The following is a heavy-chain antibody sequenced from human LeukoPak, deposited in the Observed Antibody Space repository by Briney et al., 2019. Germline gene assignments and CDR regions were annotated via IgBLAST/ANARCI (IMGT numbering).Heavy chain of an antibody. D-gene: IGHD6-13*01. CDR3: ARGLGAAGTGVFDY. Sequence: GYIYYSGSTNYNPSLKSRVTISVDTSKNQFSLKLSSVTAADTAVYYCARGLGAAGTGVFDYWGQGTLVTVSS. CDR2: IYYSGST. J-gene: IGHJ4*02. V-gene: IGHV4-59*09.